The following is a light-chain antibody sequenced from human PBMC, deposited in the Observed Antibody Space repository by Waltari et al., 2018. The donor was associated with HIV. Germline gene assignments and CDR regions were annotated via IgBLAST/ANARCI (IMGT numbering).Light chain of an antibody. J-gene: IGLJ3*02. CDR2: EVT. V-gene: IGLV2-8*01. CDR3: SSFAGSNNWV. Sequence: QSALTQPPSASGSPGQSVSISCTGTSSDVGGYNYVSWYQQHPDKAPKLMIYEVTKRPAGVPDRFSGSKSGNTASLTVSGLQPEDEADYYCSSFAGSNNWVFGGGTKLTVL. CDR1: SSDVGGYNY.